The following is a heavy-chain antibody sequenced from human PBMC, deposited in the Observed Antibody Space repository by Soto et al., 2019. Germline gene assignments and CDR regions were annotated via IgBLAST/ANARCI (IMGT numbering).Heavy chain of an antibody. CDR1: GFSFTTYG. J-gene: IGHJ4*02. Sequence: QVQLVESGGGVVQPGRSLRVSCAASGFSFTTYGMHWVRQAPGKGLEWVAVISSDGIRKYYVNSVKGRFTISRDNSKHTLYLQMHSPRGEDTARFYWASAGTVEGNFESWGQGTLVTVSS. D-gene: IGHD4-17*01. V-gene: IGHV3-30*03. CDR3: ASAGTVEGNFES. CDR2: ISSDGIRK.